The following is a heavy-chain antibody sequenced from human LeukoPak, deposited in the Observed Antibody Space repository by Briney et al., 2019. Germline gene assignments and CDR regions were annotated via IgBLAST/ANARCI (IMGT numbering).Heavy chain of an antibody. J-gene: IGHJ4*02. CDR3: ARDFEMATTDY. CDR1: GFTFSSYA. V-gene: IGHV3-30-3*01. D-gene: IGHD5-24*01. Sequence: GRSLRRSCAASGFTFSSYAMHWVRQAPGKGLEWVAVISYDGSNKYYADSVKGRFTISRDNSKNTLYLQMNSLRAEDTAVYYCARDFEMATTDYWGQGTLVTVSS. CDR2: ISYDGSNK.